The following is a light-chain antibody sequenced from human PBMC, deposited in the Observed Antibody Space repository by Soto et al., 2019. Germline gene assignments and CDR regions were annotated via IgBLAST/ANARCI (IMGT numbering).Light chain of an antibody. V-gene: IGLV2-11*01. J-gene: IGLJ1*01. CDR3: SSYAGNYIYV. Sequence: QSALTQPRSVSGAPGQSGTISCTGTSSDVGYYNYVSWYQRHPGKAPKLIIFAVSKRPSGVPDRFSGSKSGNTASLTISGLQAEDEADYYCSSYAGNYIYVFATGTKVTVL. CDR1: SSDVGYYNY. CDR2: AVS.